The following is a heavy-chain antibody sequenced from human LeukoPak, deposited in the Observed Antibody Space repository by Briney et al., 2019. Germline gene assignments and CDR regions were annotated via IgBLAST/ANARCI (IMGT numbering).Heavy chain of an antibody. D-gene: IGHD3-22*01. CDR2: IYYSGST. V-gene: IGHV4-61*05. Sequence: SETLSLTCTVSGGSISSNSYYWSWIRQPPGKGLEWIGYIYYSGSTNYNPSLKSRVTISVDKSKSQFSLRLSSVTTADTAVYYCARALPRRYDSNVNDAFDIWGQGTMVTVSS. CDR1: GGSISSNSYY. J-gene: IGHJ3*02. CDR3: ARALPRRYDSNVNDAFDI.